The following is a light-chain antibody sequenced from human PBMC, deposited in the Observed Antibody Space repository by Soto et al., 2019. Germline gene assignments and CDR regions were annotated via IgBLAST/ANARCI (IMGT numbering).Light chain of an antibody. J-gene: IGKJ1*01. V-gene: IGKV1-6*01. CDR3: LQDINYPWT. CDR1: LGINRF. CDR2: GAS. Sequence: AIQLTQSPYSLSASVGDRVTITCRASLGINRFLAWYQQKPGKPPKVLIYGASNLQSGVPPRFSGSGSGTDFTLAISSLQPEDSATYYCLQDINYPWTFCQGTKVDIK.